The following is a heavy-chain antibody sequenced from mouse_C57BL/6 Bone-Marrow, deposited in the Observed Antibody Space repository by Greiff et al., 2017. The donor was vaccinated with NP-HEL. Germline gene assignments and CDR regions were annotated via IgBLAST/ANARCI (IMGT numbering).Heavy chain of an antibody. CDR1: GFTFSSYG. Sequence: EVKLVESGGDLVKPGGSLKLSCAASGFTFSSYGMSWVRQTPDKRLEWVATISSGGSYTYYQDSVKGRFTISRDTAKTTLYLQMSSLKSEDTAMYYCARHENYSGSSWYFDVWGTGTTVTVSS. CDR2: ISSGGSYT. J-gene: IGHJ1*03. V-gene: IGHV5-6*02. CDR3: ARHENYSGSSWYFDV. D-gene: IGHD1-1*01.